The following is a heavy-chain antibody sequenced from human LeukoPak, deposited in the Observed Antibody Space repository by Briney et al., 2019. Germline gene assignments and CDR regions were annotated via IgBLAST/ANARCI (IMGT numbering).Heavy chain of an antibody. D-gene: IGHD6-19*01. Sequence: RPGGSLRLSCAASGFTFSSYWMSWVRQAPGKGLEGVANINQDGSGEYYVDSVKGRFTISRDNAKNSLSLQMNSLSAEDTAMYYCARKVGKYSGWYNYWGQGTLVTVSS. J-gene: IGHJ4*02. CDR1: GFTFSSYW. V-gene: IGHV3-7*01. CDR3: ARKVGKYSGWYNY. CDR2: INQDGSGE.